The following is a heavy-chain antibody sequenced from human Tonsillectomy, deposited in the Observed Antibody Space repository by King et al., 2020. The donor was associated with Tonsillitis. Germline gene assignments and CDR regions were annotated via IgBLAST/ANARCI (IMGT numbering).Heavy chain of an antibody. CDR2: ISYSGST. CDR3: ARGAGITTPGWFDP. CDR1: GASFSRNF. Sequence: QLQESGPGLVKPSETLSLTCTVSGASFSRNFWSWIRQPPGKGLDWIGYISYSGSTNYNPSLKSRVTLSVATSKNQFSLKLTSVTAADTAVYYCARGAGITTPGWFDPWGQGTLVTVSS. J-gene: IGHJ5*02. V-gene: IGHV4-59*01. D-gene: IGHD3-10*01.